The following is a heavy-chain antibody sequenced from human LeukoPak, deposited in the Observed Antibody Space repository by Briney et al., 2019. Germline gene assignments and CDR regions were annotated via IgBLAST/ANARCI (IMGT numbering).Heavy chain of an antibody. J-gene: IGHJ6*02. CDR3: ARVGTEGYGMDV. CDR2: IGTAGDT. V-gene: IGHV3-13*01. D-gene: IGHD7-27*01. Sequence: PGGSLRLSCAASGFTFSSYDMHWVRQATGKGLEWVSAIGTAGDTYYPGSVKGRFTISRENAKNSLYLQMNSLRAGDTAVYYCARVGTEGYGMDVWGQGTTVTVSS. CDR1: GFTFSSYD.